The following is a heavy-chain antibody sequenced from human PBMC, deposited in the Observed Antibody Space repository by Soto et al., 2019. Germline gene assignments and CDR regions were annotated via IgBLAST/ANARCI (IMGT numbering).Heavy chain of an antibody. Sequence: QVQLVQSGAEVKKPGASVKVSCKASGYTFTSYDINWVRQATGQGLEWVGWMNPNSGNTGYAQKFQGRVTMTRNTSISTAYVELSSLRSEDTAVYYCARGLPNYVYYGMDVWGQGSTFTVSS. V-gene: IGHV1-8*01. CDR2: MNPNSGNT. CDR3: ARGLPNYVYYGMDV. CDR1: GYTFTSYD. J-gene: IGHJ6*02. D-gene: IGHD1-7*01.